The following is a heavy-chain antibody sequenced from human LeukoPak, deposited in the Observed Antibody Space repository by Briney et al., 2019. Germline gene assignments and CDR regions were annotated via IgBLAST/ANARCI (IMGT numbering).Heavy chain of an antibody. V-gene: IGHV3-30*02. CDR1: GFTFSSYG. CDR3: AIGYGGYLSQSAFDI. Sequence: PGGSLRLSCAASGFTFSSYGMHWVRQAPGKGLEWVAFIRYDGSNKYYADSVKGRFTISRDNSKNTLYLQMNSLRAEDTAVYYCAIGYGGYLSQSAFDIWGQGTLLTVSS. D-gene: IGHD5-12*01. J-gene: IGHJ3*02. CDR2: IRYDGSNK.